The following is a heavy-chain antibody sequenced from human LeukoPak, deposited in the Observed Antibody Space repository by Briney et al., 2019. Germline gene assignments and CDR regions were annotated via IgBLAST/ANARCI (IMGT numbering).Heavy chain of an antibody. CDR2: INPSSGGT. V-gene: IGHV1-2*02. D-gene: IGHD6-13*01. CDR3: ARDRVSSWYVDY. J-gene: IGHJ4*02. CDR1: GYTFTSYY. Sequence: ASVKVSCKTSGYTFTSYYIHWVRQAPGQGLEWMGWINPSSGGTEYAQKFQGRVTMTGDTSISTAYMELSRLRSDDTAVYYCARDRVSSWYVDYWGQGTLVTVSS.